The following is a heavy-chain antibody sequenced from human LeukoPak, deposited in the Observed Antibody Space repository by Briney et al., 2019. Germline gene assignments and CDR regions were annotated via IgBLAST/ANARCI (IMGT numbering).Heavy chain of an antibody. CDR3: ARSREWEQLDYMDV. Sequence: PGGSLRLSCAASGFTFSSYSMNWVRQAPGKGLEWVSSISSSSSYIYYADSVKGRFTISRDNAKNSLYLQMNSLRAEDTAVYYCARSREWEQLDYMDVWGKGTTVTVSS. V-gene: IGHV3-21*01. D-gene: IGHD1-26*01. CDR1: GFTFSSYS. CDR2: ISSSSSYI. J-gene: IGHJ6*03.